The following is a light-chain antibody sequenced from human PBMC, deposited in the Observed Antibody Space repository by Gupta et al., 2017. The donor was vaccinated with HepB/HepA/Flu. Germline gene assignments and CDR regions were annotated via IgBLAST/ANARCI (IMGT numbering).Light chain of an antibody. CDR1: QRRGDSEDGNTY. CDR2: NLS. J-gene: IGKJ4*01. CDR3: KQRKHFPVT. V-gene: IGKV2-40*01. Sequence: EIVMTQTPLSLPVTPGEPASISCRSSQRRGDSEDGNTYLDWYLQKPGQAPQLLIYNLSKRAYGVPDRFSGSGSGTDFTLKISRGEAEDVGVYYCKQRKHFPVTFGRGTKVDIK.